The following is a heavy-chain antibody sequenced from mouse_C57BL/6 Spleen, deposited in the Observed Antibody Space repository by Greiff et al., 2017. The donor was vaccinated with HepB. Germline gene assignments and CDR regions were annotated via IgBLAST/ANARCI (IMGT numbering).Heavy chain of an antibody. V-gene: IGHV1-76*01. J-gene: IGHJ2*01. CDR3: ARDFGGSYDYFGY. D-gene: IGHD1-1*02. CDR2: IYPGSGNT. Sequence: QVQLQQSGAELVRPGASVKLSCKASGYSFTDYYINWVKQRPGQGLEWIARIYPGSGNTYYNEKFKGKATLTAEKSSSTADMQLSSLTSEDSAVYFCARDFGGSYDYFGYWGQGTTLTVSS. CDR1: GYSFTDYY.